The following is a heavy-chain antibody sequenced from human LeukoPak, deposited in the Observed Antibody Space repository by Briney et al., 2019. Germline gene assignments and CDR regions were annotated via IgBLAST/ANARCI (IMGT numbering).Heavy chain of an antibody. CDR1: GGSISSYY. V-gene: IGHV4-59*12. CDR3: ARMVRSGDHDYFDY. Sequence: PSETLSLTCTVSGGSISSYYWSWIRQPPGKGLEWIGYIYYSGSTNYNPSLKSRVTISVDTSKNQFSLKLNSVTAADTAVYYCARMVRSGDHDYFDYWGQGTLVTVSS. D-gene: IGHD3-10*01. CDR2: IYYSGST. J-gene: IGHJ4*02.